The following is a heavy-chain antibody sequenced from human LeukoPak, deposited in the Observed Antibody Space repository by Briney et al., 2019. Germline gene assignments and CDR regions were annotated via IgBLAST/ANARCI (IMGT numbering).Heavy chain of an antibody. Sequence: GGSLRLSCAASGFTFSSYETNWVRQAPGKGLEWVSYVSSSGSTIYYADSVKGRFTISRDNAKNSLYLQMNSLRAEDTAVYYCAELGITMIGGVWGKGTTVTISS. CDR2: VSSSGSTI. J-gene: IGHJ6*04. CDR3: AELGITMIGGV. D-gene: IGHD3-10*02. CDR1: GFTFSSYE. V-gene: IGHV3-48*03.